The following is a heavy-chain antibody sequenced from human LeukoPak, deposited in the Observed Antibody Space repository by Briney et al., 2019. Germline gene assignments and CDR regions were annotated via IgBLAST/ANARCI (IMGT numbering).Heavy chain of an antibody. Sequence: SETLSLTCTVSGGSVSSGSYYWSWIRQPPGKGLEWSGYNYYSGSTNYNPSLKSRVTISVDTSKNQFSLKLSSVTAAEAAVYYCASGYSGYDDAFDIWGQGTMVTVSS. CDR1: GGSVSSGSYY. V-gene: IGHV4-61*01. CDR3: ASGYSGYDDAFDI. J-gene: IGHJ3*02. CDR2: NYYSGST. D-gene: IGHD5-12*01.